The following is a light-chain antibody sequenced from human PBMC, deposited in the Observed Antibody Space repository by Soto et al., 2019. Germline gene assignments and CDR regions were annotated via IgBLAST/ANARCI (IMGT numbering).Light chain of an antibody. J-gene: IGLJ3*02. CDR2: EDN. CDR3: QSYDNSNQV. CDR1: SGSIASNY. Sequence: NFMLTQPHSASESPGKTVTISCTRSSGSIASNYVKWYQQRPGSSPTTVIYEDNQRPSGVPDRFSGSLDSSSNSASLTISGLKTEDEADYYCQSYDNSNQVFGGGTKLTVL. V-gene: IGLV6-57*01.